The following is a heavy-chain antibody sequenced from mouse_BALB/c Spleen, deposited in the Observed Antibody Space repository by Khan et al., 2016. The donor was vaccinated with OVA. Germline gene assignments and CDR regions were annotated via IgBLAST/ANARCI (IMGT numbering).Heavy chain of an antibody. J-gene: IGHJ4*01. Sequence: QIQLVQSGPELKKPGETVKISCKASGYSFTNYGMNWVKLAPGKGLKWMGWINTYTGEPTYADVFKGRFAFSLETSVSTAYLQINYLKNEDTATYFGAKVGYDGAMDYWGQGTSVTVSS. CDR1: GYSFTNYG. V-gene: IGHV9-3-1*01. CDR2: INTYTGEP. D-gene: IGHD2-14*01. CDR3: AKVGYDGAMDY.